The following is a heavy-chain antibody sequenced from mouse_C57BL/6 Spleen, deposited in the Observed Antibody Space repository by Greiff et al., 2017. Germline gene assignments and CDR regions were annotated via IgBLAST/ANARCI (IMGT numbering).Heavy chain of an antibody. Sequence: EVQLVESGPELVKPGASVKIPCKASGYTFTDYNMDWVKQSHGKSLEWLGDINPNNGGTIYNQKFKGKATLTVDKSSSTAYMELRSLTSEDTAFYYCARDYGRNYFDYWGQGTTRTVAS. J-gene: IGHJ2*01. CDR1: GYTFTDYN. D-gene: IGHD1-1*01. V-gene: IGHV1-18*01. CDR3: ARDYGRNYFDY. CDR2: INPNNGGT.